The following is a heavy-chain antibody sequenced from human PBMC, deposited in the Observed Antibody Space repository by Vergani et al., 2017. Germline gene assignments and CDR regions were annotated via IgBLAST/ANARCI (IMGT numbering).Heavy chain of an antibody. J-gene: IGHJ6*03. V-gene: IGHV1-3*01. D-gene: IGHD6-19*01. CDR1: GYTFTSYA. CDR3: ARVGGDSSGSRTYYYYYMDV. Sequence: QVQLVQSGAEVKKPGASVKVSCKASGYTFTSYAMHWVRQAPGQRLEWMGWINAGNGNTKYSQKFQGRVTITRDTSASTAYMELSSLRSEDTTVYYCARVGGDSSGSRTYYYYYMDVWGKGTTVTVSS. CDR2: INAGNGNT.